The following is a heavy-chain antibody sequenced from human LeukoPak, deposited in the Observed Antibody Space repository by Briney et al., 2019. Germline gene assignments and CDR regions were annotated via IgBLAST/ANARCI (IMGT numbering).Heavy chain of an antibody. CDR2: IYYSGST. D-gene: IGHD3-22*01. CDR3: ARAIVVANDAFDI. J-gene: IGHJ3*02. Sequence: PSETLSLTCTVSGGSISSSSYYWGWIRQPPGEGLEWGGSIYYSGSTYYNPSLKSRVTISVDTSKNQFSLKLSSVTAADTAVYYCARAIVVANDAFDIWGQGTMVTVSS. V-gene: IGHV4-39*01. CDR1: GGSISSSSYY.